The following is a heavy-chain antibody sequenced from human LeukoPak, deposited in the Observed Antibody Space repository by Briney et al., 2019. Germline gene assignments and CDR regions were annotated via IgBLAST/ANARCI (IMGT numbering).Heavy chain of an antibody. V-gene: IGHV1-2*02. Sequence: ASVKVSCKASGYIFTGYYMHWVRQAPGQGLEWMGWINPNSGDTNYAQKFQGRVTMTTDTSTSTAYMELRSLRSDDTAVYYCARERGDSSILDYWGQGTLVTVSS. CDR1: GYIFTGYY. D-gene: IGHD6-13*01. CDR2: INPNSGDT. J-gene: IGHJ4*02. CDR3: ARERGDSSILDY.